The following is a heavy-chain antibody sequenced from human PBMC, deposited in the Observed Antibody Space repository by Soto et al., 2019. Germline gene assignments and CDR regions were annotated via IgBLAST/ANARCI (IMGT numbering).Heavy chain of an antibody. CDR3: ARGVSRSDIFTGYYGKTSDY. J-gene: IGHJ4*02. CDR2: IYYSVST. CDR1: GGSVSRCC. Sequence: ETLSLTCTFAGGSVSRCCGSWIRQPPGKGLEWIGYIYYSVSTNYNPSLKSRVTISVDTSKNQFSLKLSSVTAADTAVYYCARGVSRSDIFTGYYGKTSDYWGQGTLVTVSS. D-gene: IGHD3-9*01. V-gene: IGHV4-59*02.